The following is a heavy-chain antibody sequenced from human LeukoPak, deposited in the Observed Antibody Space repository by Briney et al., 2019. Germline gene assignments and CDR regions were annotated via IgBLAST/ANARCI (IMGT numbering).Heavy chain of an antibody. V-gene: IGHV1-2*02. Sequence: GASVKVSCKASGYTFTGYYMHWVRQAPGQGLECMGWINPNSGGTNYAQKFRGRVTMTRDTSISTAYMELSRLRSDDTAVYYCARPNSGYDSNWFDPWGQGTLVTVSS. CDR1: GYTFTGYY. D-gene: IGHD5-12*01. CDR2: INPNSGGT. CDR3: ARPNSGYDSNWFDP. J-gene: IGHJ5*02.